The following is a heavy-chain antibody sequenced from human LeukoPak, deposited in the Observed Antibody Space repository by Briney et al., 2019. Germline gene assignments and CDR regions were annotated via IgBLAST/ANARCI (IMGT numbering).Heavy chain of an antibody. J-gene: IGHJ5*02. D-gene: IGHD6-6*01. CDR3: ARDRLPKGWFDP. Sequence: ASVTVSCKASGYTFTGYYMHWVRQAPGQGLEWMGWINPNSGGTNYAQKFQGRVTMTRDTSISTAYMELSRLRSDDTAVYYCARDRLPKGWFDPWGQGTLVTVSS. CDR2: INPNSGGT. CDR1: GYTFTGYY. V-gene: IGHV1-2*02.